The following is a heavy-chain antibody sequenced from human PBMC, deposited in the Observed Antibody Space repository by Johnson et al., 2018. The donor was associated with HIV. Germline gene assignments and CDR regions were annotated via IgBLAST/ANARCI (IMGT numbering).Heavy chain of an antibody. CDR2: INWSGGIT. V-gene: IGHV3-20*04. J-gene: IGHJ3*02. D-gene: IGHD3-22*01. CDR3: TTESVGYYDSSGYYSVGMGGAFDI. CDR1: GFTFDDYA. Sequence: MQLVESGGGVVRPGGSLRLSCAASGFTFDDYAMNWVCQAPGKRLEWVSSINWSGGITAYADSVKGRFTISRDNAKNSLYLQMKSLRAEDTAVYYCTTESVGYYDSSGYYSVGMGGAFDIWGQGTMVTVSS.